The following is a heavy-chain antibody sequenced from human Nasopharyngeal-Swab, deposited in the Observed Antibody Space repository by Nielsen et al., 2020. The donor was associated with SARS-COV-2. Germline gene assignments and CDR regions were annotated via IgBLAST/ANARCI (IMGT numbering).Heavy chain of an antibody. CDR3: ARTQGYYYDSNDAFDI. D-gene: IGHD3-22*01. CDR2: IDWDDDK. Sequence: GPTLVKPPQTLTLTCTFSGFSLSTSGMCVGWIRQPPGEALEWLALIDWDDDKYYSTSLKTRLTISKDTSKNQVVLTMTNMDPVDTATYYCARTQGYYYDSNDAFDIWGQGTMVTVSS. CDR1: GFSLSTSGMC. V-gene: IGHV2-70*01. J-gene: IGHJ3*02.